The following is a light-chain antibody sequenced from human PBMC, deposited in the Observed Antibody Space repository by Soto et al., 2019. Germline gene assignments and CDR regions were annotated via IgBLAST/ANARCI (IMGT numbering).Light chain of an antibody. J-gene: IGLJ2*01. V-gene: IGLV1-51*01. CDR2: DND. CDR3: APWDRSLSVGV. Sequence: QSVLTQPPSVSAAPGQKVTISCSGLSSNIGNNYVFWYQQLPGTAPKLLIYDNDKRPSGIPDRFSGSKSGTSATLGITGLQTGDEADYYCAPWDRSLSVGVFGGGTKLTVL. CDR1: SSNIGNNY.